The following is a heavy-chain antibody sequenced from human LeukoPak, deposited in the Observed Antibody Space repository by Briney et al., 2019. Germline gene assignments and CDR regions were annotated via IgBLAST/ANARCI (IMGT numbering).Heavy chain of an antibody. CDR3: ARHDYYDSSGYYYIDY. D-gene: IGHD3-22*01. J-gene: IGHJ4*02. V-gene: IGHV1-18*01. CDR1: GYTFTSYG. CDR2: ISAYNGNT. Sequence: ASVKVSCKASGYTFTSYGISWVRQAPGQGLEWTGWISAYNGNTNYAQKLQGRVTMTTDTSTSTAYMELRSLRSDDTAVYYCARHDYYDSSGYYYIDYWGQGTLVTVSS.